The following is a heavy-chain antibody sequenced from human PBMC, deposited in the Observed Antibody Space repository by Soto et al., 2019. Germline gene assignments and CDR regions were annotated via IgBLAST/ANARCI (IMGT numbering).Heavy chain of an antibody. J-gene: IGHJ5*02. CDR1: GYTFTSYG. Sequence: ASVKVSCKASGYTFTSYGISWVRQAPGQGLEWMGWISAYNGNTNYAQKLQGRVTMTTDTSTSTAYVELRSLRSDDTAVYYYAREGETIFGVVIRYKWFDPWGEGTLVTVSS. CDR2: ISAYNGNT. CDR3: AREGETIFGVVIRYKWFDP. D-gene: IGHD3-3*01. V-gene: IGHV1-18*01.